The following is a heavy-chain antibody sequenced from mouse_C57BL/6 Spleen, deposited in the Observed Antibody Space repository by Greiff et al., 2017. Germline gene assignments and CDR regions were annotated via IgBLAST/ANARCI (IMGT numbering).Heavy chain of an antibody. CDR3: ARPYYDYDVGFAY. CDR1: GYTFTSYW. CDR2: IDPSDSYT. J-gene: IGHJ3*01. D-gene: IGHD2-4*01. Sequence: VQLQQSGAELVMPGASVKLSCKASGYTFTSYWMHWVKQRPGQGLEWIGEIDPSDSYTNYNQKFKGKSTLTVDKSSSTAYMQLSSLTSEDSAVYYCARPYYDYDVGFAYWGQGTLVTVSA. V-gene: IGHV1-69*01.